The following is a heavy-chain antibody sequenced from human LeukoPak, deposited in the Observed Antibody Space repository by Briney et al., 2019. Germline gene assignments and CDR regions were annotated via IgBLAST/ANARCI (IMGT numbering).Heavy chain of an antibody. CDR3: ATVGQPERLLYFDY. CDR1: GYTFTGYY. CDR2: INPNGGGT. Sequence: ASVKVSCKASGYTFTGYYMHWVRQAPGQGLEWMGWINPNGGGTNYAQKFQGRVTMTRDTSISTAYMELSRLRSDDTAVYYCATVGQPERLLYFDYWGQGTLVTVSS. J-gene: IGHJ4*02. V-gene: IGHV1-2*02. D-gene: IGHD1-1*01.